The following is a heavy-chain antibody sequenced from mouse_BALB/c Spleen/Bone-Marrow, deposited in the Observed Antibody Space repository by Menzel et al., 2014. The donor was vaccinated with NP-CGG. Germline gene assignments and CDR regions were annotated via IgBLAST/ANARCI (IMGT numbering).Heavy chain of an antibody. V-gene: IGHV1S22*01. J-gene: IGHJ2*01. D-gene: IGHD1-1*01. CDR2: IYPGSGST. Sequence: LQQSGSELVRPGASVKLSCKASGYTFTSYWMHWVKQRHGQGLEWIGNIYPGSGSTNYDEKFKSKSTLTVDTSSSTAYMHLSSLTSEDSAVYYCTRSEYYGSSYYFDYWGQGTTLTVSS. CDR3: TRSEYYGSSYYFDY. CDR1: GYTFTSYW.